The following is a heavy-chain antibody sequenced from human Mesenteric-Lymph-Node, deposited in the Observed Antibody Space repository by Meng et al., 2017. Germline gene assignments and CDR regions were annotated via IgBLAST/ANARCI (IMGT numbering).Heavy chain of an antibody. CDR1: GFTFSSYW. CDR3: ARGFPPTYYYDSSGYYSFDY. V-gene: IGHV3-7*01. Sequence: GGSLSLSCVTSGFTFSSYWMSWVRQAPGKGLEWVANIKQDGSEKYYVDSVKGRFTISRDNAKNSLYLQMNSLRAEDTAVYYCARGFPPTYYYDSSGYYSFDYWGQGTLVTVSS. J-gene: IGHJ4*02. CDR2: IKQDGSEK. D-gene: IGHD3-22*01.